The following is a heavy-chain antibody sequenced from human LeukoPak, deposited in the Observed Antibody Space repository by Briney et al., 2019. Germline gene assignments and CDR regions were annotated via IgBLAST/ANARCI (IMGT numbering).Heavy chain of an antibody. J-gene: IGHJ4*02. CDR2: IRYDGSNK. Sequence: GGSLRLSCAASGFTFSSYGMHWVRQAPGKGLEWVAFIRYDGSNKYYADSVKGRFTISRDNSKNTLYLQMNSLRAEDTAVYYCAKELGIAARRGVDYWGQGTLVTVSS. D-gene: IGHD6-6*01. CDR3: AKELGIAARRGVDY. V-gene: IGHV3-30*02. CDR1: GFTFSSYG.